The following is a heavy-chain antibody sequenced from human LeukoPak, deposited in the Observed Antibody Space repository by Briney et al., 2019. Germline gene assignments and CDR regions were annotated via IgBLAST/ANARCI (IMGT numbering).Heavy chain of an antibody. CDR2: IRYDGSNK. J-gene: IGHJ4*02. CDR1: GFTFSSYG. V-gene: IGHV3-30*02. D-gene: IGHD6-13*01. Sequence: GGSLRLSCAASGFTFSSYGMHWVRQAPGKGLEWVAFIRYDGSNKYYADSVKGRFTISRDNSKNTLYLQMNSLRAEDTAVYYCAKTVIRIAAAGYFDYWGQGTLVTVSS. CDR3: AKTVIRIAAAGYFDY.